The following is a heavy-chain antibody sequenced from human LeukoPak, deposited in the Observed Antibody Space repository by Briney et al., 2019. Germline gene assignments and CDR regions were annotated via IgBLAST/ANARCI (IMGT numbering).Heavy chain of an antibody. D-gene: IGHD2-15*01. V-gene: IGHV4-39*07. CDR1: GGSISSSSYY. J-gene: IGHJ5*02. CDR2: IYYSGST. CDR3: ARDRLPPSNWFDP. Sequence: PSETLSLTCTVSGGSISSSSYYWGWIRQPPGKGLEWIGNIYYSGSTYYNPSLKSRVTISVDTSKNQFSLKLSSVTAADTAVYYCARDRLPPSNWFDPWGQGTLVTVSS.